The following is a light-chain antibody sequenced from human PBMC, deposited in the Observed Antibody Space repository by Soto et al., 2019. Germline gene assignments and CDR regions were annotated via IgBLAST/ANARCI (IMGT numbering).Light chain of an antibody. J-gene: IGKJ1*01. CDR2: DAS. V-gene: IGKV3-20*01. Sequence: EIELTQSPGTLSLSPGERATLSCRASQSVSSSSLAWYQQKRGQAPRLLIHDASSRATGIPDRFSGSGSGTDFPLTISRLEPEHFAVYYCHQYCGSPRTFGQGTKVDIK. CDR3: HQYCGSPRT. CDR1: QSVSSSS.